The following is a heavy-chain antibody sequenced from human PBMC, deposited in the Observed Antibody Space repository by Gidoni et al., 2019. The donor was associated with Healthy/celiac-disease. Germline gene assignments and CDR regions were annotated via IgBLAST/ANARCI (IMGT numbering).Heavy chain of an antibody. Sequence: QVQLVESGGGVVQPGRSLRLSWAASGFTFSSYAMHWVRQAPGKGLEWVAVISYDGSNKYYADSVKGRFTISRDNSKNTLYLQMNSLRAEDTAVYYCARDLTTVVRAGWFDPWGQGTLVTVSS. CDR1: GFTFSSYA. CDR2: ISYDGSNK. D-gene: IGHD4-17*01. J-gene: IGHJ5*02. CDR3: ARDLTTVVRAGWFDP. V-gene: IGHV3-30*04.